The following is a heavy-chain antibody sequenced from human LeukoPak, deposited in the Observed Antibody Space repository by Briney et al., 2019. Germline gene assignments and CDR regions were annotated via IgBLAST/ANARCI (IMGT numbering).Heavy chain of an antibody. J-gene: IGHJ4*02. D-gene: IGHD3-16*02. CDR3: ARAGRSGSYSYYFDY. CDR1: GGSISNYY. CDR2: IYYSGST. Sequence: SETLSLTCTVSGGSISNYYWSWIRQPPGKGLEWIGFIYYSGSTNYNPSLQSRVIISVDTSKNQFSLKLTSVIAADTSVYYCARAGRSGSYSYYFDYWGRGTLVTVSS. V-gene: IGHV4-59*01.